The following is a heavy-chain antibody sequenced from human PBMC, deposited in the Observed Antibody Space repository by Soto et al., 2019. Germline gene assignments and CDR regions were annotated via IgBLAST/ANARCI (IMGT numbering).Heavy chain of an antibody. V-gene: IGHV3-23*01. CDR3: AKVPTIFGVVTTYFDY. Sequence: GGSLRLSCAASGFNFNNYAINWVRQAPGKGLEWVSGMSSSGDKAYYADSVRGRFTISRDNSKNTVYLQMNSLRVDDTAIYHGAKVPTIFGVVTTYFDYWGQGTLVTVSS. CDR1: GFNFNNYA. J-gene: IGHJ4*01. D-gene: IGHD3-3*01. CDR2: MSSSGDKA.